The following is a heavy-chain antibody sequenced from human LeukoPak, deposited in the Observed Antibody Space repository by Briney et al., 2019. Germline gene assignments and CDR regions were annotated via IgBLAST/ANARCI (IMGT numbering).Heavy chain of an antibody. CDR3: AKERSSSWSEAFDY. CDR1: GFRFDDYA. D-gene: IGHD6-13*01. CDR2: ISWNSGSI. Sequence: GGSLRLSCAASGFRFDDYAMHWVRQAPGKGLEWVSGISWNSGSIGYADSVKGRFTISRDNAKNSLYLQMNSLRAEDTALYYCAKERSSSWSEAFDYWGQGTLVTVSS. J-gene: IGHJ4*02. V-gene: IGHV3-9*01.